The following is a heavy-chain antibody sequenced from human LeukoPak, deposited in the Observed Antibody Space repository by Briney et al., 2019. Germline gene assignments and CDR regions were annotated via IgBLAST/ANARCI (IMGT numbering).Heavy chain of an antibody. CDR2: ISSSSSYI. V-gene: IGHV3-21*01. CDR3: AKGIELWLTYFDH. CDR1: GFTFSSYS. Sequence: GGSLRLSCAASGFTFSSYSMNWVRQAPGKGLEWVSSISSSSSYIYYADSVKGRFTISRDNAMNSLYLQMNSLRAEDTAVYYCAKGIELWLTYFDHWGQGTLVTASS. D-gene: IGHD5-18*01. J-gene: IGHJ4*02.